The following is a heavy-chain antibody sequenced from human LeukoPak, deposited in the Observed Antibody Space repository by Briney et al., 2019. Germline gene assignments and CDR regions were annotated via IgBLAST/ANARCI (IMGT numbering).Heavy chain of an antibody. CDR3: ARELAYYMDV. J-gene: IGHJ6*03. CDR2: IKQDGSEK. Sequence: PGGTLRLSCAASGFTFSSYGMSWVRQAPGKGLEWVAYIKQDGSEKYYVDSVKGRFTISRDNAKNSLYLQMNSLRAEDTAVYYCARELAYYMDVWGKGTTVTVSS. V-gene: IGHV3-7*01. CDR1: GFTFSSYG.